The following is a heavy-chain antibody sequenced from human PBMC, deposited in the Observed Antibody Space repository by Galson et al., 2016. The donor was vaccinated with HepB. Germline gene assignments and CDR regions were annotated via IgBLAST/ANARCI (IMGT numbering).Heavy chain of an antibody. J-gene: IGHJ4*02. D-gene: IGHD2-8*01. CDR3: ARHVLNNKGSRYLPLDFDY. V-gene: IGHV4-39*01. CDR2: IYYSGST. Sequence: ETLSLTCTVSGGSISSSSSYWGWIRQPPGKGLEWIGSIYYSGSTYYNPSLKSRVTISVDTSKNQFSLKPNSVTSADTAVYYCARHVLNNKGSRYLPLDFDYWGQGTLVTVSS. CDR1: GGSISSSSSY.